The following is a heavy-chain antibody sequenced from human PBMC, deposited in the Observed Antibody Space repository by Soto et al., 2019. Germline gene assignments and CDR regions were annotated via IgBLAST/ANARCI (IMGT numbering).Heavy chain of an antibody. CDR2: IYSGGSR. D-gene: IGHD6-6*01. J-gene: IGHJ6*02. CDR3: ARGLGYSRSSGETYYYYYGMDV. V-gene: IGHV3-53*01. Sequence: GGSMVPPAPSSRFTISTNYIILIRPTPKKGLEGVSVIYSGGSRYYADSVKGRFTIPRDNSKNTLYLQMNSLRAEDTAVYYCARGLGYSRSSGETYYYYYGMDVWGQGTTVAGSS. CDR1: RFTISTNY.